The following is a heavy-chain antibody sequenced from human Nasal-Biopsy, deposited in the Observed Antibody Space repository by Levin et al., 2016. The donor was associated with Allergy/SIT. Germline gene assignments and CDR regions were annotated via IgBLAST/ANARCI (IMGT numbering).Heavy chain of an antibody. V-gene: IGHV4-61*09. CDR2: IYMSGST. CDR3: ASLTGGVFDY. J-gene: IGHJ4*02. CDR1: GFSITSGSYF. D-gene: IGHD2-8*02. Sequence: SETLSLTCSVSGFSITSGSYFWTWVRQPAGKRPELLGHIYMSGSTNYNPSLKSRVTISLDMSKNQFSLKLGSVTAADTAVYYCASLTGGVFDYWGQGILVTVSS.